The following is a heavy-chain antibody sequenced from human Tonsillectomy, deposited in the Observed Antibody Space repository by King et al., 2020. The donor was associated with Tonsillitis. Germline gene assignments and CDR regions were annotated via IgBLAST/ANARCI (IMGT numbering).Heavy chain of an antibody. CDR1: GFLFSSYW. V-gene: IGHV3-7*03. CDR3: VRCAWDCEDSSSLDY. Sequence: EVQLVESGGGVVPSGGPLTLSCAACGFLFSSYWMSGARRAPGRGGVGGADIKSEGSDKYYMDSVKGRFTISRDNAKNSLYLQLNRLRVADTALYYCVRCAWDCEDSSSLDYWGQGTLVTVAS. CDR2: IKSEGSDK. J-gene: IGHJ4*02. D-gene: IGHD6-6*01.